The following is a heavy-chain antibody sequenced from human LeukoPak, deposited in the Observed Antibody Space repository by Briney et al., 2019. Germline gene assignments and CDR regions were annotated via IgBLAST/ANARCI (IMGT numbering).Heavy chain of an antibody. J-gene: IGHJ4*02. V-gene: IGHV4-39*07. CDR2: VFYTGKT. Sequence: SETLSLTCTVSGGSVSTSDYYWGWIRQSPVKGLEWIGDVFYTGKTNYNPSLRGRATISIDTSKNQFSLKLTYVTAADSAVYYRARVFDSWGQGTLVTVSP. CDR3: ARVFDS. CDR1: GGSVSTSDYY.